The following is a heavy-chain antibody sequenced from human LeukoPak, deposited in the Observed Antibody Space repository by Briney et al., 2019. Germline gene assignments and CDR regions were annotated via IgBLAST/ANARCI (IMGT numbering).Heavy chain of an antibody. CDR1: GFTFSSYA. D-gene: IGHD3-22*01. V-gene: IGHV3-23*01. J-gene: IGHJ4*02. Sequence: GGSLRPSCAASGFTFSSYAMSWVRQAPGKGLEWVSAISGSGGSTYYADSVKGRFTISRDNSKNTLYLQMNSLRAEDTAVYYCAKDFHYYDSSGYYYGLFDYWGQGTLVTVSS. CDR3: AKDFHYYDSSGYYYGLFDY. CDR2: ISGSGGST.